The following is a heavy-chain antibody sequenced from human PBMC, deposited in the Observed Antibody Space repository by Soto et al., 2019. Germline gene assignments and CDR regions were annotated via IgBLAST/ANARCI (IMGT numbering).Heavy chain of an antibody. J-gene: IGHJ4*02. V-gene: IGHV1-3*01. D-gene: IGHD6-13*01. CDR2: INAGNGNT. CDR1: GSTFTSYA. Sequence: ASGNVSCKASGSTFTSYAMHWVRQAPGQRLEWMGWINAGNGNTKYSQKFQGRVTITRDTSASTAYMELSSLRSEDTAVYYCARELGIAAAGRQAYFDYSGQCTLVLVSA. CDR3: ARELGIAAAGRQAYFDY.